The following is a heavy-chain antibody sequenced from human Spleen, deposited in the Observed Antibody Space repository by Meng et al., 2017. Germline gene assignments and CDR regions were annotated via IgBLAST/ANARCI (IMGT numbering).Heavy chain of an antibody. CDR2: IYYSGST. D-gene: IGHD2-15*01. V-gene: IGHV4-31*03. Sequence: GRLQESGPGLVNPSQTLSLTCPVSRRSISSIGYYWSWIRQHPGKGLEWIGYIYYSGSTYYNPSLKSRVTISVDTSKNQFSLKLSSVTAADTAVYYCARVLIPTRFDYWGQGTLVTVSS. CDR3: ARVLIPTRFDY. CDR1: RRSISSIGYY. J-gene: IGHJ4*02.